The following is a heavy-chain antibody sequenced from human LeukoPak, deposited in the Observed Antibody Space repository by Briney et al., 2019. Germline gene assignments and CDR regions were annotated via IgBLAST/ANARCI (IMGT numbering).Heavy chain of an antibody. CDR1: GGSSSNYY. D-gene: IGHD3-10*01. J-gene: IGHJ5*02. Sequence: SETLSLTCSVSGGSSSNYYWSWIRQPPGKGLEWIGYMYYSGSTNYNPSLKSRVTMSVDTSKNQFSLKLSSVTAADTAVYYCASDGSGSYYSWFDPWGQGTLVTVSS. CDR3: ASDGSGSYYSWFDP. CDR2: MYYSGST. V-gene: IGHV4-59*12.